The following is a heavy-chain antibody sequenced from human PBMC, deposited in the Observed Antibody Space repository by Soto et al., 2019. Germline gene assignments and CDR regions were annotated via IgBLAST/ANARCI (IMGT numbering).Heavy chain of an antibody. CDR1: GYSLSLYSAA. V-gene: IGHV6-1*01. J-gene: IGHJ6*02. CDR3: ARDKDIVVVPAATYYYYYGMDV. Sequence: PSKALSLTCAISGYSLSLYSAAWNWIRQSPSRGLEWLGRTYYRSKWYNDYAVSVKSRITINPDTSKNQFSLQLNSVTPEDTAVYYCARDKDIVVVPAATYYYYYGMDVWGQGTTVT. CDR2: TYYRSKWYN. D-gene: IGHD2-2*01.